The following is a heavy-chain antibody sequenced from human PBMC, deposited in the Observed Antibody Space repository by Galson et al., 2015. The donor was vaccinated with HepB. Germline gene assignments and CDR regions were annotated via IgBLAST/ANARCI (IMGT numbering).Heavy chain of an antibody. CDR1: GGTFSSYT. CDR3: ARALSISTREVGFDY. V-gene: IGHV1-69*02. CDR2: IIPILGMA. D-gene: IGHD6-6*01. Sequence: SVKVSCKASGGTFSSYTISWVRQAPGQGLEWMGRIIPILGMAKYAQKFQGRVTITADKSTSTAYMELSSLRSEDTAVYYCARALSISTREVGFDYWGQGTLVTVSS. J-gene: IGHJ4*02.